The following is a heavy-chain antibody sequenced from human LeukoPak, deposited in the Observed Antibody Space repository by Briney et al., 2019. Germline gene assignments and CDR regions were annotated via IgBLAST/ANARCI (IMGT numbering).Heavy chain of an antibody. Sequence: GGSLRLSCAASGFTFSNYAMSWVRQAPGKGLEWVSAISSSGGSSFYADSVKGRFTISRDNSKNTLFLQMNSLRAEDTAVYYCAKDLAARRTMTHYGMDVWGHGTTVTVSS. D-gene: IGHD1-14*01. V-gene: IGHV3-23*01. CDR1: GFTFSNYA. CDR3: AKDLAARRTMTHYGMDV. J-gene: IGHJ6*02. CDR2: ISSSGGSS.